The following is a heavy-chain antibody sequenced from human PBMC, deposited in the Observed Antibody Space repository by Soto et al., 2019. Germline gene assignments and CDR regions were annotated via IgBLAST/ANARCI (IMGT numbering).Heavy chain of an antibody. CDR2: IIPIFGTA. D-gene: IGHD3-10*01. CDR3: ARETTMVREGNWFDP. J-gene: IGHJ5*02. Sequence: GASVKVSCKASGGTFSSYAISWVRQAPGQGLEWMGGIIPIFGTANYAQKFQGRVTITADESTSTAYMELSSLRSEDTAVYYCARETTMVREGNWFDPWGQGTLVTVSS. CDR1: GGTFSSYA. V-gene: IGHV1-69*13.